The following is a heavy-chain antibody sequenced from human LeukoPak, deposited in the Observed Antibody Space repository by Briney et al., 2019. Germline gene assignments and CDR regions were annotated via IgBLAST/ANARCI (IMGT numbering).Heavy chain of an antibody. CDR3: ARAVAAAGDWFDP. Sequence: SETLSLTCTVSGGSISSYYWSWIRQPPGKGLEWIGYIYYSGSTNYNPSLKSRVTISVDTSKNQFSLKLSSVTAADTAAYYCARAVAAAGDWFDPWGQGTLVTVSS. J-gene: IGHJ5*02. CDR2: IYYSGST. CDR1: GGSISSYY. D-gene: IGHD6-13*01. V-gene: IGHV4-59*01.